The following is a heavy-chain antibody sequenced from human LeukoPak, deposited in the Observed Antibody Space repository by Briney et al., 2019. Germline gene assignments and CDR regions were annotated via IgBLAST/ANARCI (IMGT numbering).Heavy chain of an antibody. CDR3: AREGIAAAVYDY. Sequence: GGSLRLSCAASGFTFSSYSMNWVRQSPGKGLEWVSSISSSSSYIYYADSVKGRFTISRDNAKNSLYLQMNSLRAEDTAEYYCAREGIAAAVYDYWVQGTLATVSS. CDR1: GFTFSSYS. D-gene: IGHD6-13*01. CDR2: ISSSSSYI. V-gene: IGHV3-21*01. J-gene: IGHJ4*02.